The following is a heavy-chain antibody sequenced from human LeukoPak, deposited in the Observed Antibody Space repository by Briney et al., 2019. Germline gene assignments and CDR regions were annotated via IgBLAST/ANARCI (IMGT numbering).Heavy chain of an antibody. J-gene: IGHJ4*02. Sequence: PGGSLRLSCAASGFTFSSYEMNWVRQAPGKGLEWVSYISSSGSTIYYADSVKGRFTISRDNARNSLYLQMNSLRAEDTAVYYCAKVRGYSYGYDYWGQGTLVTVSS. CDR2: ISSSGSTI. CDR1: GFTFSSYE. CDR3: AKVRGYSYGYDY. D-gene: IGHD5-18*01. V-gene: IGHV3-48*03.